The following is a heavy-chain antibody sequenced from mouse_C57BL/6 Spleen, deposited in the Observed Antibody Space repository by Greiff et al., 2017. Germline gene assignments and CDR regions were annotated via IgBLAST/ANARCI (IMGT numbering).Heavy chain of an antibody. Sequence: QVQLQQPGTELVKPGASVKLSCKASGYTFTSYWMHWVKQRPGQGLEWIGNINPGNGGTNYNEKFKSKATLTVDKSSSTAYMQLSSLTSEDSAVYFCARGDYGSSVTWFAYWGQGTLVTVSA. V-gene: IGHV1-53*01. CDR1: GYTFTSYW. J-gene: IGHJ3*01. D-gene: IGHD1-1*01. CDR3: ARGDYGSSVTWFAY. CDR2: INPGNGGT.